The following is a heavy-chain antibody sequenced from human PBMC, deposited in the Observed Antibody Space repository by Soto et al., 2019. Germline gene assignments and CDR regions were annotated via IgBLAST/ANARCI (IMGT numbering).Heavy chain of an antibody. Sequence: PSETLPLTCSVSGGSIGSYYWSWIRQPPGKGLEWIGSIYYSGSTYYNPSLKGRVTISVDTSKNQLSLKLSSVTAADTAVYYCARPSGSYLYYFDYWGQGTLVTVS. CDR2: IYYSGST. D-gene: IGHD1-26*01. J-gene: IGHJ4*02. CDR1: GGSIGSYY. CDR3: ARPSGSYLYYFDY. V-gene: IGHV4-59*05.